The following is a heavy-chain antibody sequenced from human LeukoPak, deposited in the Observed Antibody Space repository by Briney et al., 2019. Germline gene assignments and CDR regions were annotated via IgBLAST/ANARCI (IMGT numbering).Heavy chain of an antibody. CDR3: ARVDYYDSSGYYFLFDY. CDR2: INPNSGGT. CDR1: GYTFTGYY. D-gene: IGHD3-22*01. V-gene: IGHV1-2*02. J-gene: IGHJ4*02. Sequence: GASVKVSCKASGYTFTGYYMHWVRQAPGQGLEWMGWINPNSGGTNYAQKFQGRVTMTRDTSISTAYMELSRLRSDDTAVYYCARVDYYDSSGYYFLFDYWGQGTLVTVSS.